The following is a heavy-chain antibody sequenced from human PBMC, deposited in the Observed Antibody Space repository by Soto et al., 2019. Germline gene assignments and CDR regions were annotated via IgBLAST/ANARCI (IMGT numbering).Heavy chain of an antibody. D-gene: IGHD3-3*01. V-gene: IGHV3-30*18. CDR3: AKDELYYDFWSGYYPLEYYYGMDV. CDR2: ISYDGSNK. Sequence: QVQLVESGGGVVQPGRSLRLSCAASGFTFSSYGMHWVRQAPGKGLEWVAVISYDGSNKYYADSVKGRFTISRDNSKNTLYLQMNSLRAEDTAVYYCAKDELYYDFWSGYYPLEYYYGMDVWGQWTTVTVSS. CDR1: GFTFSSYG. J-gene: IGHJ6*02.